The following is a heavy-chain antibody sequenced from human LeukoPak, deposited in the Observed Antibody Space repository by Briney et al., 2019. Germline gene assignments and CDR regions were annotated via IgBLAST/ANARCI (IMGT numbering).Heavy chain of an antibody. J-gene: IGHJ6*03. Sequence: SETLSLTCTVSGGSISSYNYYWGWIRQPPGKGLEWIGYIYYSGSTNYNPSLKSRVTISVDTSKNQFSLKLSSVTAADTAVYYCARVPMFPTPYYYYMDVWGKGTTVTISS. CDR2: IYYSGST. CDR1: GGSISSYNYY. V-gene: IGHV4-61*01. D-gene: IGHD3-10*02. CDR3: ARVPMFPTPYYYYMDV.